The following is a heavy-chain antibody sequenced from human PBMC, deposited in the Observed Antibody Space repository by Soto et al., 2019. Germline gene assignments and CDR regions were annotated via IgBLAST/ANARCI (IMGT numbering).Heavy chain of an antibody. CDR1: GGSISSSSYY. CDR3: AMSISAITGDGMVV. Sequence: SETLSLTCTVSGGSISSSSYYWGWIRQPPGKGLEWIGSIYYSGSTYYNPSLKSRVTISVDTSKNQFSLQLNSVTPEDTAVYYCAMSISAITGDGMVVWGHGITVTVSS. V-gene: IGHV4-39*01. CDR2: IYYSGST. J-gene: IGHJ6*02. D-gene: IGHD1-7*01.